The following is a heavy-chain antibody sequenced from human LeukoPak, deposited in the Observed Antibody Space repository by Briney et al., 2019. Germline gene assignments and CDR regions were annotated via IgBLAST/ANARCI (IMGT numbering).Heavy chain of an antibody. Sequence: ASVKVSCKASGYTFTSYGISWVRQAPGQGLEWMGWISAYNSNTKYTQKLQGRVTMTEDTSTDTAYMELSSLRSEDTAVYYCATESPHHSNWFDPWGQGTLVTVSS. CDR1: GYTFTSYG. J-gene: IGHJ5*02. CDR2: ISAYNSNT. CDR3: ATESPHHSNWFDP. D-gene: IGHD1-14*01. V-gene: IGHV1-18*04.